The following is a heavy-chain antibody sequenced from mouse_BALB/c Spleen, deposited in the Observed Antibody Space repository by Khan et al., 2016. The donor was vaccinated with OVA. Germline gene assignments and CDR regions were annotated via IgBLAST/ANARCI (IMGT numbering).Heavy chain of an antibody. CDR1: GYIFTSYL. J-gene: IGHJ3*01. CDR3: TRGGYSSFAY. Sequence: VQLQQSGTVLARPGASVKMSCKASGYIFTSYLIHWVKQRPGQGLEWIGDIFPGNSDTTYNQKFKDKAKLIAGTSASTAYMELSSLTNEDSAVYYCTRGGYSSFAYWSQGTLVTVSA. D-gene: IGHD1-3*01. CDR2: IFPGNSDT. V-gene: IGHV1-5*01.